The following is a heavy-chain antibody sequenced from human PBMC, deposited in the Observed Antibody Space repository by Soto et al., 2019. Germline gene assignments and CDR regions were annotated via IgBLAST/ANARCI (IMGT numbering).Heavy chain of an antibody. CDR3: ASESGAYCGGDCYHYYYYGMDV. CDR1: GGTFSSYA. V-gene: IGHV1-69*12. J-gene: IGHJ6*04. Sequence: QVQLVQSGAEVKKPGSSVKVSCKASGGTFSSYAISWVRQAPGQGLEWVGGIIPIFGTANSARKFHGRVTITADYATSTASMERSSLRSEDTAAYYWASESGAYCGGDCYHYYYYGMDVWGKGTTVTVSS. D-gene: IGHD2-21*02. CDR2: IIPIFGTA.